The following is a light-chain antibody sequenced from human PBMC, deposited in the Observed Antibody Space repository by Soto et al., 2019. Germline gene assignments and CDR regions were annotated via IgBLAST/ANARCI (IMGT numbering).Light chain of an antibody. V-gene: IGLV2-11*01. J-gene: IGLJ2*01. CDR3: CSYAGSYTLVV. Sequence: QSVLTQPRSVSGSPGQSVTISCTGTSSDVGGYNYVSWYQQHPGKAPKLMIYDVSKRPSGVPDRFSGSKSGNTASLTISGLQAEDEADYYRCSYAGSYTLVVFGGGTKLTVL. CDR2: DVS. CDR1: SSDVGGYNY.